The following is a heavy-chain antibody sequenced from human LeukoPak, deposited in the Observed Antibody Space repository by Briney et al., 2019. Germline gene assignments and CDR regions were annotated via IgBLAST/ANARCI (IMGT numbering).Heavy chain of an antibody. CDR1: GGSISSYY. J-gene: IGHJ4*02. CDR2: IYYSGST. D-gene: IGHD3-22*01. CDR3: ASPSESSGYYRLDY. Sequence: SETLSLTCTVSGGSISSYYWSCIRQPPGKGLEWIGYIYYSGSTNYNPSLKSRVTISVDTSKNQFSLKLSSVTAADTAVYYCASPSESSGYYRLDYWGQGTLVTVSS. V-gene: IGHV4-59*01.